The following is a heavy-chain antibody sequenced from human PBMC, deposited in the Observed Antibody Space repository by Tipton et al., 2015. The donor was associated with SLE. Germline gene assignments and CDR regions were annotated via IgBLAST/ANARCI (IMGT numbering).Heavy chain of an antibody. CDR3: ARQRGYNYGLYNWFDP. CDR1: GGSISSSDYY. CDR2: MYYRGST. J-gene: IGHJ5*02. Sequence: TLSLTCTISGGSISSSDYYWGWFRQPPGKGLEWIGSMYYRGSTYYNPSLESRVTMSLDTSKNQFSLKLNPVTAADTAVYYCARQRGYNYGLYNWFDPWGQGTLVTVSS. V-gene: IGHV4-39*07. D-gene: IGHD3/OR15-3a*01.